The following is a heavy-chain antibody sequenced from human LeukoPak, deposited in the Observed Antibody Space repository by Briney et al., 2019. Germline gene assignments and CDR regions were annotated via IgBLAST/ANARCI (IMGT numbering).Heavy chain of an antibody. Sequence: GESLKISCKGSGYSFTSYWIGWVRQMPGKGLEWMGIIYPGDSDTRYSPSFQGQVTISADKSISTAYLQWSSLKASDTAMYYCARGYCSSTSCYASYYGMDVWGKGTTVTVSS. CDR3: ARGYCSSTSCYASYYGMDV. J-gene: IGHJ6*04. CDR2: IYPGDSDT. D-gene: IGHD2-2*01. V-gene: IGHV5-51*01. CDR1: GYSFTSYW.